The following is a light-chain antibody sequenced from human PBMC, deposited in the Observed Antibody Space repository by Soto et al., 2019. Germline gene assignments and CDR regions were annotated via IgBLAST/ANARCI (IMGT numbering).Light chain of an antibody. J-gene: IGKJ3*01. CDR2: GAS. CDR3: QQYNNWPPVT. Sequence: MTQSPSTLSAFLGDRGTITCRASQSVSDNLAWYQQKPGQAPRLLLYGASTRATGIPARFSGSGSGTEFTLTISSLQSEDFAVYYCQQYNNWPPVTFGPGTKVDIK. CDR1: QSVSDN. V-gene: IGKV3-15*01.